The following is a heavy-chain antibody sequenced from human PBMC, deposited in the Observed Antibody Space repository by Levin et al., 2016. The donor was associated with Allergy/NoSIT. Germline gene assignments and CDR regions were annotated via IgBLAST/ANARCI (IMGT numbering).Heavy chain of an antibody. CDR1: GLRFSSSL. CDR2: IYPGDSDI. D-gene: IGHD1-26*01. Sequence: GGSLRLSCHGPGLRFSSSLIGWVRQLPGKGLEWMGIIYPGDSDIIYSPSFQGHVTISADKSINTAYLQWSSLKASDTAIYYCATSSGGYGSGTIDIWGQGTMVTVSS. V-gene: IGHV5-51*01. CDR3: ATSSGGYGSGTIDI. J-gene: IGHJ3*02.